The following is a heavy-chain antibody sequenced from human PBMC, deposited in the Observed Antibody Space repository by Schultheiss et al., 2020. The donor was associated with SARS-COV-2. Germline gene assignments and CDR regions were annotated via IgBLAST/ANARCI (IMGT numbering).Heavy chain of an antibody. CDR3: ARGRLWFGTRYYGMDV. Sequence: SVKVSCKASGYTFTGYYMHWVRQAPGQGLEWMGGIIPIFGTANYAQKFQGRVTITADKSTSTAYMELSSLRSEDTAVYYCARGRLWFGTRYYGMDVWGQGTMVTVSS. D-gene: IGHD3-10*01. V-gene: IGHV1-69*06. CDR2: IIPIFGTA. CDR1: GYTFTGYY. J-gene: IGHJ6*02.